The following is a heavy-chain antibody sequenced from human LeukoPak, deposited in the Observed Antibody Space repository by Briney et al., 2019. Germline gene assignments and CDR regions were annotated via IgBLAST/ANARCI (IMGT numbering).Heavy chain of an antibody. CDR1: GFTFRSYG. CDR3: ARVLGGQYDY. CDR2: ISYDGSNK. J-gene: IGHJ4*02. V-gene: IGHV3-30*03. Sequence: GGSLRLSCAASGFTFRSYGMHWVRQAPGKGLEWVAVISYDGSNKFYADSVKGRFTISRDNAKNSLYLQMNSLRAEDTAVYYCARVLGGQYDYWGQGTLVTVSS.